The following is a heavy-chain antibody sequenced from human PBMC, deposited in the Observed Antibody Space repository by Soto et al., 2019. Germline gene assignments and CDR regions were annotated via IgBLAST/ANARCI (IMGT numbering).Heavy chain of an antibody. Sequence: GGSLRLSCAASGFTFSSYSMNWVRQAPGKGLEWVSYISSSSSTIYYADSVKGRFTISRDNAKNSLYLQMNSLRAEDTAVYYCAGQPTAGSYYDLGSYYYYYATDVWGQGTTVTVSS. V-gene: IGHV3-48*01. J-gene: IGHJ6*02. CDR3: AGQPTAGSYYDLGSYYYYYATDV. CDR2: ISSSSSTI. D-gene: IGHD3-10*01. CDR1: GFTFSSYS.